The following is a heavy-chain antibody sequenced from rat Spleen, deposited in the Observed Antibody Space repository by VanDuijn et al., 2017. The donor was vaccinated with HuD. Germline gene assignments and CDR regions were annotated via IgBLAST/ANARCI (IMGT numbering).Heavy chain of an antibody. Sequence: EVQLQESGPGLVKPSQSLSLTCSVTGFSITTHYWDWIRKFPGNKMEWMGYINYSGSTTYNPSLKSRISITRDSSKNQFFLQLNSVTTEDTATYYCTREGGLLTTEGPWFAYWGQGTLVTVSS. CDR1: GFSITTHY. J-gene: IGHJ3*01. CDR3: TREGGLLTTEGPWFAY. V-gene: IGHV3-1*01. CDR2: INYSGST. D-gene: IGHD1-11*01.